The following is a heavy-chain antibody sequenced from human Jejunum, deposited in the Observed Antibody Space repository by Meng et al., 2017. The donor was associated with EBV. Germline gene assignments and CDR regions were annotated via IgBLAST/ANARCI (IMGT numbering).Heavy chain of an antibody. J-gene: IGHJ4*02. CDR1: GFTFSSYS. V-gene: IGHV3-21*02. Sequence: EVQLVESGXXXXXPXXAXRLSCAASGFTFSSYSMNWVRQAPGKGLEWVSYISSGSSFIYYADSVKGRFTISRDDAKNSLSLQMNNLGADDTAVYYCVRDSSFNVHWGQGTLVTVSS. CDR3: VRDSSFNVH. D-gene: IGHD3-16*02. CDR2: ISSGSSFI.